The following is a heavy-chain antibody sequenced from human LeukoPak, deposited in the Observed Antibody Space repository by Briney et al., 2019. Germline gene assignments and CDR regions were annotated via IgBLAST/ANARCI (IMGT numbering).Heavy chain of an antibody. CDR1: GGSFSGYY. D-gene: IGHD2-21*01. Sequence: PSETLSLTCAVYGGSFSGYYWSWIRQPPGKGLEWIGEINHSGSTNYNPSLKSRVTISVDTSKNQFSLKLTSVTAADTAVYYCARGEGGDQPIDYWGQGTLVTVSS. V-gene: IGHV4-34*01. CDR2: INHSGST. CDR3: ARGEGGDQPIDY. J-gene: IGHJ4*02.